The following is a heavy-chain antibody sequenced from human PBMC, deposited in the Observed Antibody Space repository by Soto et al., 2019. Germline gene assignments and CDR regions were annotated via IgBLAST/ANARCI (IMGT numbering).Heavy chain of an antibody. D-gene: IGHD3-3*01. CDR2: INPNSGGT. V-gene: IGHV1-2*04. J-gene: IGHJ6*02. CDR3: ARDLRSGFYGMDV. Sequence: GASVKVSCKASGYTFTGYYMHWVRQAPGQGLEWMGWINPNSGGTNYAQKFQGWVTMTRDTSISTAYMELSRLRSDDTAVYYCARDLRSGFYGMDVWRQGTTVTVSS. CDR1: GYTFTGYY.